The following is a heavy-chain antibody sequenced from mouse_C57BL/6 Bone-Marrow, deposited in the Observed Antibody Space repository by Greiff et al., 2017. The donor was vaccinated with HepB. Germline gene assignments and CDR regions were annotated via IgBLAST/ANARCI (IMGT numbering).Heavy chain of an antibody. J-gene: IGHJ4*01. D-gene: IGHD1-1*01. CDR1: GYSFTGYY. V-gene: IGHV1-42*01. CDR2: INPSTGGT. Sequence: EVKLVESGPELVKPGASVKISCKASGYSFTGYYMNWVKQSPEKSLEWIGEINPSTGGTTYNQKFKAKATLTVDKSSSTAYMQLKSLTSEDSAVYYCARRDYYGSVDYWGQGTSVTVSS. CDR3: ARRDYYGSVDY.